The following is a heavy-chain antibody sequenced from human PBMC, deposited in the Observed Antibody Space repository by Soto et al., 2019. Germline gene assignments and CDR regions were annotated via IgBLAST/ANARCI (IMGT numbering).Heavy chain of an antibody. CDR3: ARGEYYYDSSGYYYPSPFDY. Sequence: SVKVSCKASGGTFSSYAISWVRQAPGQGLEWMGGIIPIFGTANYAQKFQGRVTITADESTSTAYMELSSMRSEDTAVYYCARGEYYYDSSGYYYPSPFDYWGQGTMVTVSS. D-gene: IGHD3-22*01. J-gene: IGHJ4*02. V-gene: IGHV1-69*13. CDR2: IIPIFGTA. CDR1: GGTFSSYA.